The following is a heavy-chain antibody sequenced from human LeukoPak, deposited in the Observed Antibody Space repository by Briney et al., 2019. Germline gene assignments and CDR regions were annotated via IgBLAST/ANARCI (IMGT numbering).Heavy chain of an antibody. CDR1: GCTFTGYY. J-gene: IGHJ4*02. D-gene: IGHD3-16*02. Sequence: GASVKVSCKASGCTFTGYYMHWVRQAPGQGLEWMGWINPNSGGTNYAQKFQGRVTMTRDTSISTAYMELSRLRFDDTAVYYCARTAAGGGFVVDYWGQGTLVTVSS. V-gene: IGHV1-2*02. CDR2: INPNSGGT. CDR3: ARTAAGGGFVVDY.